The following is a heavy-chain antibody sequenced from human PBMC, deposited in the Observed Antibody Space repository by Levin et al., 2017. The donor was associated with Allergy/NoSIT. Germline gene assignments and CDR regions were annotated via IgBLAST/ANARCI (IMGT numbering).Heavy chain of an antibody. CDR1: GFTLSSTG. CDR3: VKEGQQLVHFDY. CDR2: IWSNGINK. V-gene: IGHV3-33*06. Sequence: GGSLRLSCAASGFTLSSTGMHWVRQAPGKGLEWLTVIWSNGINKYYADSVRGRFTTSRDDSKNTLFLQMSSLRVDDTAVYYCVKEGQQLVHFDYWGQGTLVTVSS. J-gene: IGHJ4*02. D-gene: IGHD6-13*01.